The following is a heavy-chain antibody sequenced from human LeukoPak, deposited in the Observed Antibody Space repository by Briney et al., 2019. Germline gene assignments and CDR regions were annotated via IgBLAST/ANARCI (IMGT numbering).Heavy chain of an antibody. CDR3: ARGVPAAAFDY. J-gene: IGHJ4*02. CDR1: GGSISSGDYY. Sequence: PSETLSLTCTVSGGSISSGDYYWSWIRQPPGKGLEWIGSIYYSGSTYYNPSLKSRVTISVDTSKNQFSLKLSSVTAADTAVYYCARGVPAAAFDYWGQGTLVTVSS. CDR2: IYYSGST. V-gene: IGHV4-39*07. D-gene: IGHD2-2*01.